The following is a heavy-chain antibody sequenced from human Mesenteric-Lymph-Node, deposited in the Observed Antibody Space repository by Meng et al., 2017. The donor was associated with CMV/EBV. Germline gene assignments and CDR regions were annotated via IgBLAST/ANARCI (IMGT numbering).Heavy chain of an antibody. J-gene: IGHJ4*02. V-gene: IGHV6-1*01. D-gene: IGHD3-16*01. CDR2: TYYRSKWNN. CDR3: LRDGTWGH. Sequence: CAIDGDSVTRNQASWYWIRQSQSRGLEWLGRTYYRSKWNNDYAVYVKSRIAINPDTAKNQFSLQLNSVTPEETAVYYCLRDGTWGHWGQGTLVTVSS. CDR1: GDSVTRNQAS.